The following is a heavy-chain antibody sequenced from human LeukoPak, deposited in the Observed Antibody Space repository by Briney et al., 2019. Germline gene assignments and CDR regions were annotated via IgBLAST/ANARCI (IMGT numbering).Heavy chain of an antibody. CDR1: GFTYRTLY. CDR2: IDDDGGST. CDR3: AGRVGLAREY. V-gene: IGHV3-23*01. J-gene: IGHJ4*02. D-gene: IGHD2-21*01. Sequence: GGSLRLSQAICGFTYRTLYTIWARQAPGKGLEWVSAIDDDGGSTDYADSVRGRFTISRDNSKNTLFLQMNRLRADDTALYYCAGRVGLAREYWGRGTLVTVSS.